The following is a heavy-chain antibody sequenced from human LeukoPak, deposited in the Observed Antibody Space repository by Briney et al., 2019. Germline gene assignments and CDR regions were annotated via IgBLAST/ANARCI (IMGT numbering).Heavy chain of an antibody. V-gene: IGHV3-7*03. CDR3: ARGITIFGVVLDY. Sequence: GGSLRLSCAASGFTFSSYWMSWVRQAPGKGLEWVANIKQDGSEKYYVDSVKGRSTISRDNAKNSLYLQMNSLRAEDTAVYYCARGITIFGVVLDYWGQGTLVTVSS. J-gene: IGHJ4*02. D-gene: IGHD3-3*01. CDR1: GFTFSSYW. CDR2: IKQDGSEK.